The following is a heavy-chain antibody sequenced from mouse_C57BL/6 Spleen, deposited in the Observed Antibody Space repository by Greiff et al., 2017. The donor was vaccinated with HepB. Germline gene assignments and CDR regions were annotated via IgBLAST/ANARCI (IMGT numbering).Heavy chain of an antibody. CDR3: ARALWEGAMDY. D-gene: IGHD1-1*02. J-gene: IGHJ4*01. CDR1: GYSITSGYY. Sequence: EVHLVESGPGLVKPSQSLSLTCSVTGYSITSGYYWNWIRQFPGNKLEWMGYISYDGSNNYNPSLKNRISITRDTSKNQFFLKLNSVTTEDTATYYCARALWEGAMDYWGQGTSVTVSS. CDR2: ISYDGSN. V-gene: IGHV3-6*01.